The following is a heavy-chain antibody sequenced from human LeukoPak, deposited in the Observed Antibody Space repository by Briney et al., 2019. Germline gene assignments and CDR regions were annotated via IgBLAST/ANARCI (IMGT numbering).Heavy chain of an antibody. D-gene: IGHD3-3*01. CDR3: AREGFNFWSGSNYGTDV. CDR2: ISSSGSTI. V-gene: IGHV3-48*03. J-gene: IGHJ6*02. Sequence: TGGSLRLSCAASGFTFSSYEMNWVRQAPGKGLEWVSYISSSGSTIYYADSVKGRFTISRDNAKNSLYLQMNSLRAEDTAVYYCAREGFNFWSGSNYGTDVWGQGTTVTVSS. CDR1: GFTFSSYE.